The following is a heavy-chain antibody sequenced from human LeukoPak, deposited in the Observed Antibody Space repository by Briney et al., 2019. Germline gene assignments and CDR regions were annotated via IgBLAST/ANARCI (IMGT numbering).Heavy chain of an antibody. CDR2: IHYSGSA. Sequence: PSETLSLTCAVYGGFFSGYYWSWIRQSPGKGLEWIAEIHYSGSASYNPSLKSRVNISGDPSKNQVSLRVTSVTAADTAEYYCARGILSGYYFDSWGQGSLVTVSS. CDR1: GGFFSGYY. V-gene: IGHV4-34*01. J-gene: IGHJ4*02. CDR3: ARGILSGYYFDS. D-gene: IGHD2-15*01.